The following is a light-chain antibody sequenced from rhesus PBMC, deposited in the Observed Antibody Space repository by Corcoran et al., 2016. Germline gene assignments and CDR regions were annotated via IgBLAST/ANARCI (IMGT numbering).Light chain of an antibody. Sequence: GDTVTITCRASQDISRYLNWFQQKPGKAPKLLIYTASSLERGVPSRFSGSGPGTEFTLTISSLQPEDFASYYCLQHKSYPYSFGQGTKVEIK. V-gene: IGKV1-28*02. CDR3: LQHKSYPYS. CDR1: QDISRY. CDR2: TAS. J-gene: IGKJ2*01.